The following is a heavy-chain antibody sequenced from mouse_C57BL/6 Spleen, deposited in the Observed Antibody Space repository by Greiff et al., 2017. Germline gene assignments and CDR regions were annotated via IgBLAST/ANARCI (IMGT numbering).Heavy chain of an antibody. J-gene: IGHJ4*01. D-gene: IGHD2-3*01. CDR1: GYAFTNYL. Sequence: QVQLQQSGAELVRPGTSVKVSCKASGYAFTNYLIEWVKQRPGQGLEWIGVINPGSGGTNYNEKFKGKATLTADNSSSTAYMQLSSLTSEDSAVYFCARRGLLLDAMDYWGQGTSVTVSS. CDR3: ARRGLLLDAMDY. CDR2: INPGSGGT. V-gene: IGHV1-54*01.